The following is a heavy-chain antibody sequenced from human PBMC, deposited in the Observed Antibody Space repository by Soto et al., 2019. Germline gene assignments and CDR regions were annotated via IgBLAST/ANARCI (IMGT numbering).Heavy chain of an antibody. CDR2: IYYSGST. Sequence: SETLSLTCTVSGGSVSSGSYYWSCIRQPPGKGLEWIGYIYYSGSTNYNPSLKSRVTISVDTSKNQFSLKLSSVTAADTAVYYCARGESWFDPWGQGTLVTVSS. J-gene: IGHJ5*02. V-gene: IGHV4-61*01. CDR1: GGSVSSGSYY. CDR3: ARGESWFDP.